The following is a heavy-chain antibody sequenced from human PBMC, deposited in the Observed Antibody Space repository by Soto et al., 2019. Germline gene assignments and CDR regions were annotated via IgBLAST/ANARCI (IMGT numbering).Heavy chain of an antibody. V-gene: IGHV3-21*01. CDR1: GFTFSSYS. D-gene: IGHD1-26*01. Sequence: EVQLVESGGGLVKPGGSLRLSCAASGFTFSSYSMNWVRQAPGKGLEWVSSISSSSSYIYYADSVKGRFTISRGNAKNSLYLQMNSLRAEDTAVYYCARDGSGSYYLGYWGQGTLVTVSS. CDR2: ISSSSSYI. J-gene: IGHJ4*02. CDR3: ARDGSGSYYLGY.